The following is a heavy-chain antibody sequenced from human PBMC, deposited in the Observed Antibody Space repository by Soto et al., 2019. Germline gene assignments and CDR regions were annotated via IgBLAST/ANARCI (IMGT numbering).Heavy chain of an antibody. D-gene: IGHD2-15*01. CDR1: GGTFSSYT. V-gene: IGHV1-69*08. J-gene: IGHJ4*02. CDR2: IIPILGIA. Sequence: QVQLVQSGAEVKKPGSSVKVSCTASGGTFSSYTISWVRQAPGQGLEWMGRIIPILGIANYAQKFQGRVTITADKSTSTAYMELSSLRSEDTAVYYCARDSDVVVVAATFDYWGQGTLVTVSS. CDR3: ARDSDVVVVAATFDY.